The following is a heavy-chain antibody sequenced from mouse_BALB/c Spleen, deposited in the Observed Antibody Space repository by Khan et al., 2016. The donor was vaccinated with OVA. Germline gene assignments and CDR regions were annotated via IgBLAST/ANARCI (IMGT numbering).Heavy chain of an antibody. V-gene: IGHV5-6-4*01. CDR3: TRDGNYAYWYFDV. CDR2: ISSGGTYT. D-gene: IGHD2-1*01. J-gene: IGHJ1*01. Sequence: EVELVESGGGLVKPGGSLKLSCAASGFTFSSYTMSWVRQTPEKRLKWVATISSGGTYTYYPDSVKGRFTISRDNAKNTLDLQMSSLKSEDTAMYYCTRDGNYAYWYFDVWGAGTTVTVSS. CDR1: GFTFSSYT.